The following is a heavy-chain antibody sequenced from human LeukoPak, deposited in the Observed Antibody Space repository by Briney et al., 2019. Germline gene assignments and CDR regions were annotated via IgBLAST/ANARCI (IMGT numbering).Heavy chain of an antibody. CDR3: ARAVSRLERREPVDY. D-gene: IGHD1-1*01. V-gene: IGHV3-11*01. CDR1: GFTVSSNY. CDR2: ISSSGSTI. J-gene: IGHJ4*02. Sequence: GGSLRLSCAASGFTVSSNYMSWVRQAPGKGLEWVSYISSSGSTIYYADSVKGRFTISRDNAKNSLYLQMNSLRAEDTAVYYCARAVSRLERREPVDYWGQGTLVTVSS.